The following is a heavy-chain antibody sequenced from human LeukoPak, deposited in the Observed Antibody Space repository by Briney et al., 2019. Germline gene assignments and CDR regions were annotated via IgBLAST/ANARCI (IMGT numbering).Heavy chain of an antibody. Sequence: GGSLRLSCAASGFTFSSYGMHWVRQAPGKGLEWVAVISYDGSNKYYADSVKGRFTTSRDNSKNTLYLQMNSLRAEDTAVYYCAKDPDLYYYGSGSYNYWGQGTLVTVSS. D-gene: IGHD3-10*01. CDR3: AKDPDLYYYGSGSYNY. V-gene: IGHV3-30*18. J-gene: IGHJ4*02. CDR1: GFTFSSYG. CDR2: ISYDGSNK.